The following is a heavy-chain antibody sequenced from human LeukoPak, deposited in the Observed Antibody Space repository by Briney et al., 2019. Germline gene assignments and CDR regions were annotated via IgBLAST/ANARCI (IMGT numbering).Heavy chain of an antibody. D-gene: IGHD1-26*01. CDR2: IRFDGGHK. V-gene: IGHV3-30*02. CDR3: ARRRDSGSLQHFDY. Sequence: PGGSLRLSCAASGFTFSNYGMFWVRQAPGKGLDWVAFIRFDGGHKYYADSVKGRFTISRDNAKNSLYLQMNSLRAEDTAVYFCARRRDSGSLQHFDYWGQGTLVTVSS. J-gene: IGHJ4*02. CDR1: GFTFSNYG.